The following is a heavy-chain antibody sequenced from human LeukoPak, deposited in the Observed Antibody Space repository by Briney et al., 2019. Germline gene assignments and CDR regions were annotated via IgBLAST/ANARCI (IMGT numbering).Heavy chain of an antibody. Sequence: PSETLSLTCTVSGGSISGSSYYWGWIRQPPGKGLEWIGCTYYTGNSNYNPSLKSRVTISLDTSKNQFSLKLSSVTAADTAVYYCARGYYLPKTAEVGTTALFDYWGQGTLVTVSS. CDR1: GGSISGSSYY. CDR3: ARGYYLPKTAEVGTTALFDY. D-gene: IGHD1-1*01. V-gene: IGHV4-39*07. J-gene: IGHJ4*02. CDR2: TYYTGNS.